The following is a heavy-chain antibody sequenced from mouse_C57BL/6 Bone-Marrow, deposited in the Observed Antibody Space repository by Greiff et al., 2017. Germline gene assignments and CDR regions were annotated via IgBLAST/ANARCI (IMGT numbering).Heavy chain of an antibody. D-gene: IGHD4-1*01. V-gene: IGHV1-55*01. Sequence: QVRLKQSGAELVKPGASVKMSCKASGYTFTSYWITWVKQRPGQGLEWIGDIYPTSGRTNYNEKFKSKAILTVDTSSNTAYMQLSSLTSEDSAVFYCARSGPLGRSFDYWGQGTTLTGSS. CDR1: GYTFTSYW. CDR3: ARSGPLGRSFDY. J-gene: IGHJ2*01. CDR2: IYPTSGRT.